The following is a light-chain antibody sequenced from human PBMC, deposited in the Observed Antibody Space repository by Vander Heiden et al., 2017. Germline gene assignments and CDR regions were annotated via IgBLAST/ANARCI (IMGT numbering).Light chain of an antibody. CDR3: QQYNSTPLT. V-gene: IGKV4-1*01. CDR1: QSLFFRSDDKNY. J-gene: IGKJ1*01. CDR2: WAS. Sequence: DTVMTQSAASLAVSLGERAITTCRSSQSLFFRSDDKNYLAWFQQKVGQPPKQLIHWASFREPGVPDRFIGSGSGTDFTLTISSLQPEDVAVYYCQQYNSTPLTFGQGTKVEVK.